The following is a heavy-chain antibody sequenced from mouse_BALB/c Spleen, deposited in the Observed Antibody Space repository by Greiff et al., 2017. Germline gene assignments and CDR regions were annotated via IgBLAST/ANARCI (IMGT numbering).Heavy chain of an antibody. CDR2: ILPGSGST. CDR3: ARYDGYYYYAMDY. D-gene: IGHD2-3*01. Sequence: VQVVESGAELMKPGASVKISCKATGYTFSSYWIEWVKQRPGHGLEWIGEILPGSGSTNYNEKFKGKATFTADTSSNTAYMQLSSLTSEDSAVYYCARYDGYYYYAMDYWGQGTSVTVSS. V-gene: IGHV1-9*01. CDR1: GYTFSSYW. J-gene: IGHJ4*01.